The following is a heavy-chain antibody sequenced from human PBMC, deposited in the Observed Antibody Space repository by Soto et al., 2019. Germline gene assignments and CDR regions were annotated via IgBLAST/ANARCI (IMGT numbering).Heavy chain of an antibody. Sequence: EVQLLESGGGLVQPGGSLRLSCAASGFTFSSYAMSWVRQAPGKGLEWVSAISGSGGSTYYAHSVKGRFTISRDNSKNTLYLQMNSLRAEDTAVYYCAKSLRWLPRSLDYWGQGTLVTVSS. CDR3: AKSLRWLPRSLDY. CDR2: ISGSGGST. D-gene: IGHD4-17*01. V-gene: IGHV3-23*01. J-gene: IGHJ4*02. CDR1: GFTFSSYA.